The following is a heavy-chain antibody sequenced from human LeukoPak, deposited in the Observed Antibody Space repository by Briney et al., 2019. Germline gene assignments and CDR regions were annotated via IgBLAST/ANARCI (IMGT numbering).Heavy chain of an antibody. Sequence: ETLSLTCAVYGGSFSGYYWSWIRQPPGKGLEWIGEINHSGSTNYNPSLKSRVTISVDTSKNQFSLKLSSVTAADTAVYYCARYSSSWYKGPAFDIWGQGTMVTVSS. CDR1: GGSFSGYY. D-gene: IGHD6-13*01. CDR2: INHSGST. V-gene: IGHV4-34*01. J-gene: IGHJ3*02. CDR3: ARYSSSWYKGPAFDI.